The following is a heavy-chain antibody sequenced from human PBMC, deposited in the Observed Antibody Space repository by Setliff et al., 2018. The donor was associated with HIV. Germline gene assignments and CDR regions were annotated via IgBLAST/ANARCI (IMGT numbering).Heavy chain of an antibody. V-gene: IGHV3-21*04. CDR2: ISYSTGYI. Sequence: GESLKISCAASGFTFSGSAMHWVRQAPGKGLEWVSSISYSTGYIYYADSVKGRFTISRDNAKSSLYLQMNSLRAEDTAVYYCAKDFHSSGWPYYFDYWGQGTLVTVSS. J-gene: IGHJ4*02. D-gene: IGHD6-19*01. CDR3: AKDFHSSGWPYYFDY. CDR1: GFTFSGSA.